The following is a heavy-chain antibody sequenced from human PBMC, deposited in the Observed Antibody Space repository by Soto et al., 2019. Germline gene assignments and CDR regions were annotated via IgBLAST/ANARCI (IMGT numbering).Heavy chain of an antibody. J-gene: IGHJ4*02. D-gene: IGHD2-21*01. CDR3: AREVIH. V-gene: IGHV4-31*03. CDR1: GGYISSGGYY. CDR2: IYYSGGT. Sequence: QVQLQESGPGLVEPSQTLSLTCTVSGGYISSGGYYWSCIRQHPGKGLEWIGYIYYSGGTYYNPSLKSRVTISGDASTNQSSLKRSSVTDAYTAVYYWAREVIHWGQGTLVSVSS.